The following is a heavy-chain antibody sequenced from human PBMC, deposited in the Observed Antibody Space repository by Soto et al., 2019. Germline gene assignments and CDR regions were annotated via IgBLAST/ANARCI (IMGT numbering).Heavy chain of an antibody. CDR3: AKDLYSSSSGGYYYGMDV. D-gene: IGHD6-6*01. Sequence: PGGSLRLSCAASGFSFTAHAMHWVRQAPGKGLEWVSAISGSGGSTYYADSVKGRFTISRDNSKNTLYLQMNSLRAEDTAVYYCAKDLYSSSSGGYYYGMDVWGQGTTVTVSS. CDR1: GFSFTAHA. V-gene: IGHV3-23*01. J-gene: IGHJ6*02. CDR2: ISGSGGST.